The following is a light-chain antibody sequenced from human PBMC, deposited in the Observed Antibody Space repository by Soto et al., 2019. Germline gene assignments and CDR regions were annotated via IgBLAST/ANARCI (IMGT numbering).Light chain of an antibody. J-gene: IGKJ1*01. CDR2: TAS. V-gene: IGKV1-39*01. Sequence: DIQMTQSPSSLSASVGARVTITCRASQSISNYLNWYQQKPGKAPKLLIYTASTLQSGVPSRFSGSGSGPDFTLTISSLQPEDFATYFCQQSSRTPWTFGPGTKVDIK. CDR1: QSISNY. CDR3: QQSSRTPWT.